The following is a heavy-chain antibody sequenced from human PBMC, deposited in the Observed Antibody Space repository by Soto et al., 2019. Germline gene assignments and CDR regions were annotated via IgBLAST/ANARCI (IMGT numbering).Heavy chain of an antibody. CDR1: GYSISSGYY. CDR2: IYHSGST. CDR3: ARVLGEAAAVGNNWFDP. D-gene: IGHD6-13*01. Sequence: PSETLSLTCAVSGYSISSGYYCGWIRQPPGKGLEWIGSIYHSGSTYYNPSLKSRVTISVDTSKNQFSLKLSSVTAADTAVYYCARVLGEAAAVGNNWFDPWGQGTLVTVSS. V-gene: IGHV4-38-2*01. J-gene: IGHJ5*02.